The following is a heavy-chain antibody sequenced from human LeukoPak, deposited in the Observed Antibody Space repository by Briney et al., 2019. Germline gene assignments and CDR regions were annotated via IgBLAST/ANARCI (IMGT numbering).Heavy chain of an antibody. Sequence: SETLSLTCTVSGASINSGEYYWSWVRQPPGKGLEWIGYIYSSGSLYYDPSLKSRVTISRDTSKNQFSLRLTSVTAADTAVYYCARAIYCTSTTCYVCFQQWGQGTLLTVSS. J-gene: IGHJ1*01. CDR2: IYSSGSL. CDR3: ARAIYCTSTTCYVCFQQ. D-gene: IGHD2-2*01. CDR1: GASINSGEYY. V-gene: IGHV4-30-4*01.